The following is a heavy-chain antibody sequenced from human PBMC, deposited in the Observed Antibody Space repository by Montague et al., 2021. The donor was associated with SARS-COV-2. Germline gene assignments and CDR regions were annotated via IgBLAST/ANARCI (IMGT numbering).Heavy chain of an antibody. J-gene: IGHJ4*02. Sequence: PALVTSTQTLTLTCTFSGFSLSTSGMCVSWIRQPPGKALEWLALIDWDDDKYYSTSLKTRLTISKDTSKNQVVLTMTNMDPVDTATYYCARIRDYDILTGSYSGFDYWGQGTLVTVSS. CDR2: IDWDDDK. D-gene: IGHD3-9*01. V-gene: IGHV2-70*01. CDR1: GFSLSTSGMC. CDR3: ARIRDYDILTGSYSGFDY.